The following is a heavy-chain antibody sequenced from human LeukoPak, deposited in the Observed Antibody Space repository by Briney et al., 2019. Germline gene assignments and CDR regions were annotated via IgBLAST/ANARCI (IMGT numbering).Heavy chain of an antibody. CDR3: ARSYSGSGSEDY. J-gene: IGHJ4*02. CDR2: MNPNSGNT. CDR1: GYTFTSYD. V-gene: IGHV1-8*01. Sequence: ASVKVSCKASGYTFTSYDINWVRQATGQGLEWMGWMNPNSGNTGYAQKFQGRVTMTRNTSISTAYMELSSLRSDDTAMYYCARSYSGSGSEDYWGQGSLVTVSS. D-gene: IGHD3-10*01.